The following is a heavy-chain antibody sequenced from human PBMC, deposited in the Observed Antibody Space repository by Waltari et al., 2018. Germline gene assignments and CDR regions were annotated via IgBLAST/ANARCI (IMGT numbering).Heavy chain of an antibody. D-gene: IGHD3-10*01. CDR2: ILPIFGTA. J-gene: IGHJ6*03. CDR1: GGTFSSYA. Sequence: QVQLVQSGAEVKKPGSSVKVSCKASGGTFSSYAISWVRQAPGQGLEWMGGILPIFGTANYAQKFPGRVTITADESTSTAYMELGSLRSEDTAVYYCARARSGSQGGGYYYMDVWGKGTTVTISS. CDR3: ARARSGSQGGGYYYMDV. V-gene: IGHV1-69*12.